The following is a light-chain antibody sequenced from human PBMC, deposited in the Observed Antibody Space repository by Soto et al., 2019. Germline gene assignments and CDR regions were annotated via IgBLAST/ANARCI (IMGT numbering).Light chain of an antibody. CDR1: ESVSSK. J-gene: IGKJ5*01. CDR2: DAS. V-gene: IGKV3-15*01. CDR3: QQRSNWPIT. Sequence: EIVMTQSPATLSVSPGERATLSCRASESVSSKLVWYQKKPGQAPRLLIHDASTRATGIPARFSGSGSGTEFTLTISSLEPEDFGLYYCQQRSNWPITFGQGTRLEIK.